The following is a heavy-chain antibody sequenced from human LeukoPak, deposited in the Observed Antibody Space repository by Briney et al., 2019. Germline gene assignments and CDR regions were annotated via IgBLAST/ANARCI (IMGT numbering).Heavy chain of an antibody. J-gene: IGHJ4*02. Sequence: GGSLRLSCAASGFTFSSYAMSWVPQAPGKGLEWVSVISGSGGSTYYADSVKGRFTISRDNSKNTLYLQMNSLRAEDTAVYYCAKDRLSVYYYDSSGYYYFDYWGQGTLVTVSS. V-gene: IGHV3-23*01. CDR2: ISGSGGST. CDR1: GFTFSSYA. D-gene: IGHD3-22*01. CDR3: AKDRLSVYYYDSSGYYYFDY.